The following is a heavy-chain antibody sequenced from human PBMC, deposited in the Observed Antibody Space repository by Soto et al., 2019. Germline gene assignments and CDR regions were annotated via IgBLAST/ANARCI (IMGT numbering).Heavy chain of an antibody. J-gene: IGHJ5*02. V-gene: IGHV3-74*01. CDR1: GISVSSYW. Sequence: GGSLRLSCAASGISVSSYWMHWVRQAPGKGLVWVSRINSDGSTTDYADSVKGRFTISRDNAKNTLYLQMNSLRVEDTAVYYCASSYNEHYGWFDPWGQGTLVTVSS. D-gene: IGHD1-20*01. CDR3: ASSYNEHYGWFDP. CDR2: INSDGSTT.